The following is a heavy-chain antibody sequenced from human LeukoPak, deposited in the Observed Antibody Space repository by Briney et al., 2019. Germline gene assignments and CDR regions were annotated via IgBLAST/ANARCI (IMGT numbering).Heavy chain of an antibody. V-gene: IGHV4-59*08. Sequence: SEALSLTCTVSGGSTSSYYWSWIRQPPGKGLEWIGYIYYSGSTNYNPSLKSRVTISVDTSKNQFSLKLSSVTAADTAVYYCARQGGGFWYFDLWGRGTLVTVSS. D-gene: IGHD6-25*01. CDR2: IYYSGST. J-gene: IGHJ2*01. CDR3: ARQGGGFWYFDL. CDR1: GGSTSSYY.